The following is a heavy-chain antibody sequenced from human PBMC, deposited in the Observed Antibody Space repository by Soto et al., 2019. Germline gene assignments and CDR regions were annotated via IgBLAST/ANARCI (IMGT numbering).Heavy chain of an antibody. D-gene: IGHD3-22*01. Sequence: GGSLRLSCAASGFTFSSHWMSWVRQAKGKGLEWVANIKPDGSEKWYVESVKGRFTISRDNAKNSLYLQMNSLRAEDTAVYYCARGDYYDSSGPFSDAFDIWGQGTMVTVSS. CDR1: GFTFSSHW. CDR3: ARGDYYDSSGPFSDAFDI. J-gene: IGHJ3*02. CDR2: IKPDGSEK. V-gene: IGHV3-7*04.